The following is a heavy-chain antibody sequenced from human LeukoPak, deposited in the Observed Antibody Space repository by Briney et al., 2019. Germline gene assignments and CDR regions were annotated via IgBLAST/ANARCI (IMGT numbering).Heavy chain of an antibody. D-gene: IGHD3-22*01. CDR2: IYPGDSGT. V-gene: IGHV5-51*01. J-gene: IGHJ4*02. CDR1: GYSFTSYW. Sequence: GESLKISCKGSGYSFTSYWIGWVRQMPGKGLEWMGIIYPGDSGTRYSPSFQGQVTISADKSISTAYLQWSSLKASDTAMYYCARRGTYYYDSSGYSDYWGQGTLVTVSS. CDR3: ARRGTYYYDSSGYSDY.